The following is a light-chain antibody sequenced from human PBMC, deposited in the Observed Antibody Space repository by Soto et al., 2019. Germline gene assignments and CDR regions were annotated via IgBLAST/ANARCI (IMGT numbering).Light chain of an antibody. J-gene: IGKJ1*01. Sequence: EIVLTQSPGTLSLSPGERATLSCRASQSVSSNYLAWYQQKRGQAPRLLIYGASSRATGIPTRFSGSGSGTDITLTISRLEHEDFAVYYWQQYDTSPRTFGQGTKVEI. V-gene: IGKV3-20*01. CDR1: QSVSSNY. CDR2: GAS. CDR3: QQYDTSPRT.